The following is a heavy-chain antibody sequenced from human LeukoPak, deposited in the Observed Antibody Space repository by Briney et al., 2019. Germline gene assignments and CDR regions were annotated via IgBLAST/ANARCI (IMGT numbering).Heavy chain of an antibody. D-gene: IGHD3-22*01. V-gene: IGHV3-48*03. CDR3: ARNGIVVVTPANYFDY. CDR1: GFTFSSYE. CDR2: ISSSGSTI. Sequence: SGGSLRLSCAASGFTFSSYEMNWVRQAPGKGLEWVSYISSSGSTIYYADSVKGRFTISRDNAKNSLYLQMNSLRAEDTAVYYCARNGIVVVTPANYFDYWGQGTLVTVSS. J-gene: IGHJ4*02.